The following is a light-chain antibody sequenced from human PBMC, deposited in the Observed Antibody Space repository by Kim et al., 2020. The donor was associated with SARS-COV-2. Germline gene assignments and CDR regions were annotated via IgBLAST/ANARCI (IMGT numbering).Light chain of an antibody. J-gene: IGKJ1*01. Sequence: EIVMTQSPATLSVSPGERATLSCRASQSVSSNLAWYQQKPGQAPRLLIYGASTRATGIPARFSGSGSGTEFTLTISSLQSEDFAVYYCQQYNGPFGQGTKLEI. CDR3: QQYNGP. V-gene: IGKV3-15*01. CDR2: GAS. CDR1: QSVSSN.